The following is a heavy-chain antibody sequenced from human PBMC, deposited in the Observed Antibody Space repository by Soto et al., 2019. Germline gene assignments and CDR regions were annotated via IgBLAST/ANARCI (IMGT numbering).Heavy chain of an antibody. V-gene: IGHV4-34*01. CDR3: ARGPSQPYYDFWSGYYVKNDWFDP. Sequence: SETLSLTCAVYGGSFSGYYWSWIRQPPGKGLEWIGEINHSGSTNYNPSLKSRVTISVDTSKNQFSLKLSSVTAADTAVYYCARGPSQPYYDFWSGYYVKNDWFDPWGQGTLVTVSS. D-gene: IGHD3-3*01. CDR2: INHSGST. J-gene: IGHJ5*02. CDR1: GGSFSGYY.